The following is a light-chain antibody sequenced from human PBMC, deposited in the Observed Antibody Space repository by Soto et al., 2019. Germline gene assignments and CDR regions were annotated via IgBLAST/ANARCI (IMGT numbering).Light chain of an antibody. V-gene: IGKV3D-15*01. Sequence: EIVMTQSPATLSVSAGERATLSCRARQSVRSNLAWYQQKPGQAPRLLIYDASTRATGIPARFSGSGSGTELILTISSLQSEDFGVYDGQQYNNWPPITFGQGTRLEIK. J-gene: IGKJ5*01. CDR1: QSVRSN. CDR2: DAS. CDR3: QQYNNWPPIT.